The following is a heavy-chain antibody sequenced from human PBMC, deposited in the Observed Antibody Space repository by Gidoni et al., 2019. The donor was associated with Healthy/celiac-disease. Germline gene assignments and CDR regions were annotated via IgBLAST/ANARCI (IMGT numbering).Heavy chain of an antibody. J-gene: IGHJ4*02. Sequence: EVQLVESGGGLVQPGRSLGLSCAASGFTFDDYAMHWVRQAPGKGLAWVPGISWNSGSIGYAYSLKGRFTIARDKAKNSLYLQMNSLRAEDTAWYYCAKDARPRAPTTGYFWSGEFDYWGQGTLVTVSS. CDR3: AKDARPRAPTTGYFWSGEFDY. CDR1: GFTFDDYA. CDR2: ISWNSGSI. D-gene: IGHD3-3*01. V-gene: IGHV3-9*01.